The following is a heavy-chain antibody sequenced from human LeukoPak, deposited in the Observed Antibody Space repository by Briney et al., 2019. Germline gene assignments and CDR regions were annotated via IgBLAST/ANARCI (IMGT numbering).Heavy chain of an antibody. CDR2: IYHSGST. D-gene: IGHD3-10*01. CDR3: AREFPQFGTYYFDY. V-gene: IGHV4-4*02. Sequence: PSETLSLTCAVSGGSISSSNWWSWVRQPPGKGLEWIGEIYHSGSTNYNPSLKSRVTISVDTSKNQFSLKLSSVTAADTAVYYCAREFPQFGTYYFDYWGQGTLVTVSS. J-gene: IGHJ4*02. CDR1: GGSISSSNW.